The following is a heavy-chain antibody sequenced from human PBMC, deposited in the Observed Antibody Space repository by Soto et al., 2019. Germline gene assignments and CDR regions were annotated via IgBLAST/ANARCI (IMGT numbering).Heavy chain of an antibody. D-gene: IGHD6-13*01. CDR1: GGSISSSSY. CDR3: RRSSRYSTDV. Sequence: QLQLQESGPGLVKPSETLSLTCTVSGGSISSSSYWGWIRQPPGKGLEWIGSIYSIGSTYYNPSLPSRVTISVDTSKDQFSLKLSSVTAADTAVYYCRRSSRYSTDVWGQGTTVTVSS. J-gene: IGHJ6*02. V-gene: IGHV4-39*01. CDR2: IYSIGST.